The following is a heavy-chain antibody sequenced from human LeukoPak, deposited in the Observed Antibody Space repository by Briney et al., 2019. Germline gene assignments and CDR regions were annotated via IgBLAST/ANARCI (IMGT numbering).Heavy chain of an antibody. J-gene: IGHJ3*01. CDR2: INPNSGNT. CDR1: GYSFTSYD. Sequence: EASVKVSCKASGYSFTSYDIHWVRQATGEGLEWMGRINPNSGNTDLAQRFQGRVTMTSNTSLRTAYMELTSLRSEDTAVYYCASVIHHFTSPFQAFDLWGQGTRVIVSS. D-gene: IGHD2-8*01. V-gene: IGHV1-8*01. CDR3: ASVIHHFTSPFQAFDL.